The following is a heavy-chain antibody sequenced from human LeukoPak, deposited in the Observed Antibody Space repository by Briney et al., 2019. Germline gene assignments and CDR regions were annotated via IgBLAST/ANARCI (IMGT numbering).Heavy chain of an antibody. J-gene: IGHJ4*02. CDR3: ARDPTTYYDFWGGYFDFDY. V-gene: IGHV4-4*07. CDR2: IYTSGST. CDR1: GGSNSSYY. Sequence: SETLSLTCTVSGGSNSSYYWSWIRQPAGKGLEWIGRIYTSGSTNYNPSLKSRVTMSVDTSKNQFSLKLSSVTAADTAVYYCARDPTTYYDFWGGYFDFDYWGQGTLVTVSS. D-gene: IGHD3-3*01.